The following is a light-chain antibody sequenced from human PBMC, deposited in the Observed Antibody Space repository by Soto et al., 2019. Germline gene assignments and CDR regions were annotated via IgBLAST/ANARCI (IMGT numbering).Light chain of an antibody. CDR2: KVS. V-gene: IGKV2-30*01. CDR3: MQGTHWPPT. J-gene: IGKJ1*01. Sequence: DVVMTQSPLSLPVTLGQPASISCRSSQSLVYSDGNTYLNWLQQRPGQSPRRLIYKVSNRDSGVPDRFSGSGSGPDFTLKISRVEAEDVGVYYCMQGTHWPPTFGQGTKVEIK. CDR1: QSLVYSDGNTY.